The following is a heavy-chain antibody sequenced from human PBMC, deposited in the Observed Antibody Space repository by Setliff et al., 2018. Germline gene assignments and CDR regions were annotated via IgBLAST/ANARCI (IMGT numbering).Heavy chain of an antibody. J-gene: IGHJ6*03. CDR3: ARLLDYYYYYMDV. CDR1: GGSISSHY. CDR2: IFYSGST. D-gene: IGHD2-21*01. V-gene: IGHV4-59*08. Sequence: SETLSLTCTVSGGSISSHYWNWIRQPPGKGLEWIGYIFYSGSTNYNPSLKSRVTISVDTSKNQFSLKLSSVTAADTAVYYCARLLDYYYYYMDVWGKGTTVTVSS.